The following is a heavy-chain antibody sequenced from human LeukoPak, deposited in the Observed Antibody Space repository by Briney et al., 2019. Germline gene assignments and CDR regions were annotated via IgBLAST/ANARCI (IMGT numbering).Heavy chain of an antibody. D-gene: IGHD6-13*01. J-gene: IGHJ5*02. Sequence: SETLSLTCAVYGGSFSGYYWSWIRQPPGKGLEWIGEINHSGSTNYNPSLKSRVTISVDTSKNQFSLKLSSVTAADTAVYYCARGWLAAAGGFGFDPWGQGTLVTVSS. CDR3: ARGWLAAAGGFGFDP. CDR1: GGSFSGYY. CDR2: INHSGST. V-gene: IGHV4-34*01.